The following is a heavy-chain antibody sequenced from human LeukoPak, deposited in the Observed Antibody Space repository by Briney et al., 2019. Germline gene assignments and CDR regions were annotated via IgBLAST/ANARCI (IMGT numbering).Heavy chain of an antibody. J-gene: IGHJ4*02. V-gene: IGHV5-51*01. CDR2: IYPGDSDA. D-gene: IGHD3-22*01. CDR1: GYSFSSYY. CDR3: ARVYGSYGYYPDN. Sequence: GESLKISCKGSGYSFSSYYIGWVRQMPGKGLEWMGIIYPGDSDARYSPSFQGLVTISADKSSSTAYLQWSSLKASDSALYFCARVYGSYGYYPDNWGQGTLVTVSS.